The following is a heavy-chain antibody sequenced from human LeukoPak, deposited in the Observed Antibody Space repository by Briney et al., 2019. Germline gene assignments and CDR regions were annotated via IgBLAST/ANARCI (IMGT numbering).Heavy chain of an antibody. D-gene: IGHD3-3*01. CDR2: FDPEDGET. J-gene: IGHJ4*02. Sequence: ASVKVSCKVSGYTLTELSMRWVRQAPGKGLEWMGGFDPEDGETIYAQKFQGRVTMTEDTSTDTASMELSSLRSEDTAVYYCATATVSHVIRYLEWYSWGQGTLVTVSS. CDR3: ATATVSHVIRYLEWYS. CDR1: GYTLTELS. V-gene: IGHV1-24*01.